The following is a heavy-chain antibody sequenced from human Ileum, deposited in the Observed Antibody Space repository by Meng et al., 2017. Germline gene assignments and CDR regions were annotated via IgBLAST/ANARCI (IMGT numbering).Heavy chain of an antibody. CDR2: IFHGGTT. CDR3: ARGIGDIRVGFDY. CDR1: GAAISSGNW. V-gene: IGHV4-4*02. J-gene: IGHJ4*02. D-gene: IGHD5-12*01. Sequence: QVQVQESGPGLGKPAGALSLTCAVSGAAISSGNWWNWVRQSPGKGLEWIGEIFHGGTTNYNPSLKNRVNFLMDKSKNQLSLQLTSVTAADTAVFYCARGIGDIRVGFDYWGQGILVTVSS.